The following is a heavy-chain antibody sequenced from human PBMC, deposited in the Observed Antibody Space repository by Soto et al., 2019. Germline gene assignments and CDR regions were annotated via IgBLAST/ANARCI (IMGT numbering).Heavy chain of an antibody. CDR2: IYSGGST. CDR3: ARVYYDYIWGSPPGAFDI. J-gene: IGHJ3*02. V-gene: IGHV3-66*01. Sequence: GGSLRLSCAASGFTVSSNYMSWVRQAQGKGLEWVSVIYSGGSTYYADSVKGRFTISRDNSKNTLYLQMNSLRAEDTAVYYCARVYYDYIWGSPPGAFDIWGQGTMVTVSS. CDR1: GFTVSSNY. D-gene: IGHD3-16*01.